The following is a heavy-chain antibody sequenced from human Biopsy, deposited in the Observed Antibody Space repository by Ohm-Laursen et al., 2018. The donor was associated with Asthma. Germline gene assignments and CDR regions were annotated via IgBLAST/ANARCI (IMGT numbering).Heavy chain of an antibody. D-gene: IGHD2-2*01. Sequence: ASVKVSCKSSGYTFTSYHMHWVRQAPGHGLEWMGMINPFGGSSNFAQKFQGRLTMTRDTSTRTVYMELSSLRSEDTAVYYCAREATSGEVPFGYFYALDVWGEGTTVTVSS. J-gene: IGHJ6*04. CDR1: GYTFTSYH. V-gene: IGHV1-46*01. CDR3: AREATSGEVPFGYFYALDV. CDR2: INPFGGSS.